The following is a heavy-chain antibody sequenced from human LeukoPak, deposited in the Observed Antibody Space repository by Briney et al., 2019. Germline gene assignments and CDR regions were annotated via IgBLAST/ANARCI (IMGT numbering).Heavy chain of an antibody. J-gene: IGHJ3*02. D-gene: IGHD3-22*01. V-gene: IGHV1-2*02. CDR3: AGEGGYYDSSGSI. CDR1: GYTFTGYY. Sequence: ASVKVSCKASGYTFTGYYMHWVRQAPGQGLEWMGWINPNSGGTNYAQKFQGRVTMTRDTSISTAYMELSRLRSDDTAVYYCAGEGGYYDSSGSIWGQGTMVTVSS. CDR2: INPNSGGT.